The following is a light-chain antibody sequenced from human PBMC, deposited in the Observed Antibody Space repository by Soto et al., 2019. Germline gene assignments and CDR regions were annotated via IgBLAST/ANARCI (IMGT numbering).Light chain of an antibody. CDR3: QQYGSSPPT. J-gene: IGKJ1*01. Sequence: EIFMTQSPATLSVSPWERATLSWRASQSVSSNLVWYQQKPGQSPRLLMYGAGNRATGIPDRFSGSGSGTDFTLTISRLEPEDFAVYYCQQYGSSPPTFGQGTKVDIK. CDR2: GAG. CDR1: QSVSSN. V-gene: IGKV3-20*01.